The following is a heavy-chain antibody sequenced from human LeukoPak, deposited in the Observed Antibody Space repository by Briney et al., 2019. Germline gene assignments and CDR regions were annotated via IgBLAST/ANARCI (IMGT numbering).Heavy chain of an antibody. Sequence: PSETLSLTCAVYGGSFSGYYWSWIRQPPGKGLEWIGYIYYSGSTYYNPSLKSRVTISVDTSKNQFSLKLSSVTAADTAVYYCARGSYYYDSSGYYHWFDPWGQGTLVTVSS. J-gene: IGHJ5*02. V-gene: IGHV4-30-4*08. CDR2: IYYSGST. D-gene: IGHD3-22*01. CDR1: GGSFSGYY. CDR3: ARGSYYYDSSGYYHWFDP.